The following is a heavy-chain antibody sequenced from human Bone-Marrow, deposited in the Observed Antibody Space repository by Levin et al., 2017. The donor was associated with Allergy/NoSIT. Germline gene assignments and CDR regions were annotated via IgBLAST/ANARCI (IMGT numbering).Heavy chain of an antibody. D-gene: IGHD2-2*01. V-gene: IGHV3-33*01. CDR2: IWYDGSNK. Sequence: GGSLRLSCAASGFTFSSYGMHWVRQAPGKGLEWVAVIWYDGSNKYYADSVKGRFTISRDNSKNTLYLQMNSLRAEDTAVYYCARDAEVTSFFYYYGMDVWGQGTTVTVSS. CDR3: ARDAEVTSFFYYYGMDV. CDR1: GFTFSSYG. J-gene: IGHJ6*02.